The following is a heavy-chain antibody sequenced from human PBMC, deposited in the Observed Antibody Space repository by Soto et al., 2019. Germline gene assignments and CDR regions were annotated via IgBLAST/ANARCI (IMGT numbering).Heavy chain of an antibody. Sequence: ASVKVSCKASGYTFTGYYMHWVRQAPGQGLEWMGWINPNSGGTNYAQKFQGWVTMTRDTSISTAYMELSRLRSDDTAVYYCAREKYSSSWPNYYYYYGMDVWGQGTTVTVSS. CDR2: INPNSGGT. V-gene: IGHV1-2*04. J-gene: IGHJ6*02. D-gene: IGHD6-13*01. CDR3: AREKYSSSWPNYYYYYGMDV. CDR1: GYTFTGYY.